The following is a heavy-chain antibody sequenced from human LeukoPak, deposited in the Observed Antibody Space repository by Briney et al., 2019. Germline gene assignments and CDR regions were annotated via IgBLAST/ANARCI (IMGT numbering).Heavy chain of an antibody. CDR1: GFTFSSYS. V-gene: IGHV3-48*01. CDR3: AREGLQEGIAAAGTFDY. CDR2: ISSSSSTI. D-gene: IGHD6-13*01. Sequence: GGSLRLSCAASGFTFSSYSMNWVRQAPGKGLEWVSYISSSSSTIYYADSVKGRFTISRDNAKNSLYLQMNSLRAEDTAVYYCAREGLQEGIAAAGTFDYWGQGTLVTVSS. J-gene: IGHJ4*02.